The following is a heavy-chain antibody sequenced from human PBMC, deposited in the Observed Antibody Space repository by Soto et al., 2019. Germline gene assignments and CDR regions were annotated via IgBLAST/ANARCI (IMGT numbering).Heavy chain of an antibody. D-gene: IGHD6-6*01. CDR3: AQRQSSSDYYSYGMDV. V-gene: IGHV2-5*01. CDR2: IYWKDDK. Sequence: SGPTLVNPTQTLTLTCTFSGFSLSPRGVGVGWIRQPPGVALYWFAFIYWKDDKRYNPSRKSRLTITKDTSKNQVALTMTSMDPVDTATYYCAQRQSSSDYYSYGMDVWGQGTTVTVSS. J-gene: IGHJ6*02. CDR1: GFSLSPRGVG.